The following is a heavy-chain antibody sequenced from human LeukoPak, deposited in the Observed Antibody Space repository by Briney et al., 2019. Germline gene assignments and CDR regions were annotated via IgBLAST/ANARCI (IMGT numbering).Heavy chain of an antibody. CDR1: GYSFTSYW. V-gene: IGHV5-51*01. Sequence: GESLKISCKASGYSFTSYWIGWVRQMPGKGLEWMGIIDPSDSETRYTPSFQGQVTISVDKSLTTADLQWNSLKASDTAMYYCARQTAMGRSGDYWGQGTLVSVSS. CDR3: ARQTAMGRSGDY. J-gene: IGHJ4*02. D-gene: IGHD5-18*01. CDR2: IDPSDSET.